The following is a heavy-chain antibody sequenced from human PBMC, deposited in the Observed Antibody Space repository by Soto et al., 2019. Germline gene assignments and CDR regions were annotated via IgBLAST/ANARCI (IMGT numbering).Heavy chain of an antibody. CDR2: ISSSSSTI. CDR1: GFTFSSYS. Sequence: GGSLRLSCAASGFTFSSYSMNWVRQAPGKGLEWVSYISSSSSTIYYADSVKGRFTISRDNAKNSLYLQMNSLRDEDTAVYYCARDLRCSGGSCYWFDPWGQGTLVTVSS. CDR3: ARDLRCSGGSCYWFDP. V-gene: IGHV3-48*02. D-gene: IGHD2-15*01. J-gene: IGHJ5*02.